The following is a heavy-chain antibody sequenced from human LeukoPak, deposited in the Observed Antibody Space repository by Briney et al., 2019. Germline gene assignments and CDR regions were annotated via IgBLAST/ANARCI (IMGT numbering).Heavy chain of an antibody. CDR2: ISYDGSNK. D-gene: IGHD3-22*01. CDR1: GFTFSSYG. V-gene: IGHV3-30*18. Sequence: GGSLRLSCAASGFTFSSYGMHWVRQAPGKGLEWVAVISYDGSNKYSADSVKGGFTISRDNSKNTLYLQMNSLRAEDTAVYYCAKGSSSGCHDAFDIWGQGTMVTVSS. J-gene: IGHJ3*02. CDR3: AKGSSSGCHDAFDI.